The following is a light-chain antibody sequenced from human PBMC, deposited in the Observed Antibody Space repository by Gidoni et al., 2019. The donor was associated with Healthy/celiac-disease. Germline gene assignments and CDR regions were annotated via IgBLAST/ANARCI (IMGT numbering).Light chain of an antibody. CDR3: QQYGSSPIT. CDR2: GSS. CDR1: QSVNSSY. Sequence: EIVLTQSPGTLSLSPGERATLSCRASQSVNSSYLAWYQQKPGQAPRLLIYGSSNRVTGIPDRFSGSGSGTDFTLTISRLGPEDFAVFYCQQYGSSPITFGQGTRLEIK. V-gene: IGKV3-20*01. J-gene: IGKJ5*01.